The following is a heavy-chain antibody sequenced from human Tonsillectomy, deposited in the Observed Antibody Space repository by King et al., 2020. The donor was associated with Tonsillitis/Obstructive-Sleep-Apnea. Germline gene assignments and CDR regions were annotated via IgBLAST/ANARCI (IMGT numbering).Heavy chain of an antibody. Sequence: QLVQSGGGLVQPGGSLRLSCAASGFTFSDHYMDWVRQAPGKGLEWVGRTRNKANSYTTEYAASVKGRFTISRDDSKNSLYLQMNSLKTEDTAVYYCASASSWYTLDYWGQGTLVTVSS. D-gene: IGHD6-13*01. CDR3: ASASSWYTLDY. CDR2: TRNKANSYTT. CDR1: GFTFSDHY. V-gene: IGHV3-72*01. J-gene: IGHJ4*02.